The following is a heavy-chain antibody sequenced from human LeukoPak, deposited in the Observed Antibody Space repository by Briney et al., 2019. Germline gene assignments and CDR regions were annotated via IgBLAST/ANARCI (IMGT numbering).Heavy chain of an antibody. CDR1: GYNFTTYW. CDR3: ARHSSVAGTSGCFDS. CDR2: I. Sequence: GESLKISCKGSGYNFTTYWIGWVRQMPGKGLEWMGIIYSPSFQGQVTISADKSIGTAYLQWSSLSDTDTAMYYCARHSSVAGTSGCFDSWGQGTLVTVSS. V-gene: IGHV5-51*01. J-gene: IGHJ5*01. D-gene: IGHD6-19*01.